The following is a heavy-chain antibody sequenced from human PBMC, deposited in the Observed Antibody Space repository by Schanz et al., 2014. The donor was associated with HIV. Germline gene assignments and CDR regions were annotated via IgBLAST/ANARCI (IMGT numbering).Heavy chain of an antibody. V-gene: IGHV3-9*01. CDR1: GLTFDDYA. CDR3: AKAPNYYDSSGYFDY. D-gene: IGHD3-22*01. Sequence: VQLVESGGGVVQPGKSLRLSCAAFGLTFDDYAMHWVRQAPGKGLEWVSGISWNSGSIGYADSVKGRFTISRDNAKNSLYLQMNSLRAEDTALYYCAKAPNYYDSSGYFDYWGQGTLVTVSS. CDR2: ISWNSGSI. J-gene: IGHJ4*02.